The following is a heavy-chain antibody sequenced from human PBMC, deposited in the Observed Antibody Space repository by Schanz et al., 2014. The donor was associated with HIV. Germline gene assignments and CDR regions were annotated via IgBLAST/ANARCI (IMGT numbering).Heavy chain of an antibody. CDR1: GGTFSIYA. J-gene: IGHJ2*01. CDR3: ARSETIAARPVWYFDL. CDR2: IIPIFGTA. V-gene: IGHV1-69*01. Sequence: QVQLVQSGAEVKKPGSSVKVSCKASGGTFSIYAISWVRQAPGQGLEWMGGIIPIFGTANYAQKFQGRVTIIADESASTVYMQLSSLRSEDTAVYYCARSETIAARPVWYFDLWGRGTLVTVSS. D-gene: IGHD6-6*01.